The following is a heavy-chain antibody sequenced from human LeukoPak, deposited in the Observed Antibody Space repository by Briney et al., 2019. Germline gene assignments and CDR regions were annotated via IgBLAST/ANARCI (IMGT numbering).Heavy chain of an antibody. J-gene: IGHJ6*02. CDR1: GYTFTNDG. D-gene: IGHD2-2*02. V-gene: IGHV1-18*01. Sequence: ASVTVSCKASGYTFTNDGVSWIRHAPGQGLEWMAWISGYNGNTNYAQKFQGRVTMTRDTSISTAYMELSRLRSDDTAAYYCVSCSSTSCYKGMDVWGPGTPVTVSS. CDR3: VSCSSTSCYKGMDV. CDR2: ISGYNGNT.